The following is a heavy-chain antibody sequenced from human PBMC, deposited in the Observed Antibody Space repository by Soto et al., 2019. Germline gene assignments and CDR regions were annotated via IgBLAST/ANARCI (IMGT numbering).Heavy chain of an antibody. Sequence: GESLKISCKGSGYSFTSYWISWVRQMPGKCLEWMGRIDPSDSYTNYSPSFQGHVTISADKSISTAYLQWSSLKASDTAMYYCARDGPEMATIQILRFDPWGQGTLVTVSS. D-gene: IGHD5-12*01. CDR1: GYSFTSYW. CDR2: IDPSDSYT. J-gene: IGHJ5*02. CDR3: ARDGPEMATIQILRFDP. V-gene: IGHV5-10-1*01.